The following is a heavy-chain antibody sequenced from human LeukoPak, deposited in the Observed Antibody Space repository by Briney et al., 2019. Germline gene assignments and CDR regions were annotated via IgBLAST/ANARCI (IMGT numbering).Heavy chain of an antibody. CDR2: IKTDGSDK. CDR3: AREGGYCSSTTCTEYFQH. V-gene: IGHV3-7*01. D-gene: IGHD2-2*01. Sequence: GGSLRLSCAASGFTFSSDWMSWVRHTPGKGLEWVANIKTDGSDKYYVDSVKGRFTISRDNAKNSLYLQMNSLRAEDTAVYYCAREGGYCSSTTCTEYFQHWGQGTLVTVSS. CDR1: GFTFSSDW. J-gene: IGHJ1*01.